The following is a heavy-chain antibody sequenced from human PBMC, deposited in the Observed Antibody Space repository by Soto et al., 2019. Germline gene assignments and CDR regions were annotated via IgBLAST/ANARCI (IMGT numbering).Heavy chain of an antibody. J-gene: IGHJ6*02. D-gene: IGHD7-27*01. CDR3: ARSISAVTGDGMDV. V-gene: IGHV6-1*01. Sequence: SQTLSLTCAISGYSVSSNRAAWSWVRQSPSRGLEWLGRTYYRSRWYYDYAISMKGRISINPDTSKNLFSLQLSSVTPEDTAIYYCARSISAVTGDGMDVWGQGTTVTVSS. CDR1: GYSVSSNRAA. CDR2: TYYRSRWYY.